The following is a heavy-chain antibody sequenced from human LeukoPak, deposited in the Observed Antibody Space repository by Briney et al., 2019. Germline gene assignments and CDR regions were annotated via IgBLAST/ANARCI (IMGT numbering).Heavy chain of an antibody. CDR3: AREFGYAVTSLDY. CDR2: IYTSGST. D-gene: IGHD4-17*01. J-gene: IGHJ4*02. CDR1: GGSISSGSNY. Sequence: SETLSLTCTVYGGSISSGSNYWSWIRQPGGKGLEWIGRIYTSGSTHYKPSLKSRITISVDTSKNQFSLKLSSVTAADTAVYYCAREFGYAVTSLDYWGQGTLVTVSS. V-gene: IGHV4-61*02.